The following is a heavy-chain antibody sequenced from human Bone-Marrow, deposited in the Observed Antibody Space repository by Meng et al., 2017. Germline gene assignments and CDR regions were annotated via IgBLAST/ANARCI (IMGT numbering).Heavy chain of an antibody. CDR2: IYYSGST. J-gene: IGHJ4*02. CDR1: GGSIRSRGYS. CDR3: ASKLGYCSSTSCYEGYSYGYKSDY. Sequence: SETLSLTCPVSGGSIRSRGYSWGSSRQPPGKGLEWIGSIYYSGSTYYNLSLKSRVTISVDTSKNQFSPKLSSVTAADTDVYYCASKLGYCSSTSCYEGYSYGYKSDYWGQGTLVTVSS. D-gene: IGHD2-2*01. V-gene: IGHV4-39*07.